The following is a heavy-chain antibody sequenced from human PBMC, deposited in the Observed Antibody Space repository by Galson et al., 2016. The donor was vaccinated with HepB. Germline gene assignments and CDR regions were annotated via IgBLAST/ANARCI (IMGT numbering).Heavy chain of an antibody. CDR1: GYTFTNYG. CDR2: IGSYSGNT. Sequence: SVKVSCKASGYTFTNYGFNWVRQAPGQGLEWMGWIGSYSGNTESAQNLQDRVTMTTDTSTNTAYMELRSLRSDDTAIYYCARYCSANRCPRGWFAPWGQGTLVTVSS. CDR3: ARYCSANRCPRGWFAP. J-gene: IGHJ5*02. V-gene: IGHV1-18*01. D-gene: IGHD2-15*01.